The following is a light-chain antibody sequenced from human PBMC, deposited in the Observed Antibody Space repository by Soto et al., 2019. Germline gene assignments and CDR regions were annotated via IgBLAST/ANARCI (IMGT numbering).Light chain of an antibody. J-gene: IGKJ1*01. CDR3: QQYNNCPPA. CDR1: ENVRTF. Sequence: EVVLTQSPATLSLSPGERATLSCRASENVRTFVDWYQQKPGQAPRLLIYGASNRATGIPARFSGSGSGTDFTLTISNLEPEDFAVYYCQQYNNCPPAFGQGTKVEIK. V-gene: IGKV3-11*01. CDR2: GAS.